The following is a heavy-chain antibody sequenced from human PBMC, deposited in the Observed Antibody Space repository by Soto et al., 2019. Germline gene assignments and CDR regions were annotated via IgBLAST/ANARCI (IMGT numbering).Heavy chain of an antibody. D-gene: IGHD3-10*01. J-gene: IGHJ4*02. CDR3: VLWPPYYFDY. V-gene: IGHV3-23*01. Sequence: EVQLLESGGGLVQPGGSLRRSCAASGFTFSSYAMSWVRQAPGKGLEWVSAISGSGGSTYYADSVKGRFTISRDNSKNTLYLQMNSLRAEDTDVYYCVLWPPYYFDYWGQGTLVTVSS. CDR1: GFTFSSYA. CDR2: ISGSGGST.